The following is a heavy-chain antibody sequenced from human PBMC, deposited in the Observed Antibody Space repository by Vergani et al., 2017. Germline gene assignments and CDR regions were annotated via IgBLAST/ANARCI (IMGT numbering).Heavy chain of an antibody. J-gene: IGHJ5*02. Sequence: EVQLEESGGGLVLPGRSLRLSCVASGFTSAGYAMHWVRPAPGKGLEWVSGISGNSNSIGYADSVKGRFTISRDNAKNSLYLQMNSLRAEDTALYYCAKDLGTSSGGGWFDPGGQGTVVTVSS. CDR1: GFTSAGYA. CDR2: ISGNSNSI. V-gene: IGHV3-9*02. D-gene: IGHD6-6*01. CDR3: AKDLGTSSGGGWFDP.